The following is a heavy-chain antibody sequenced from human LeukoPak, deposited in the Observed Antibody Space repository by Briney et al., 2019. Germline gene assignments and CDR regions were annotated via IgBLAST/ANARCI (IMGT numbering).Heavy chain of an antibody. D-gene: IGHD6-13*01. J-gene: IGHJ4*02. Sequence: GGSLRLSCAASGFTYSNYAMSWVRQGPGKGLEWVSTISGNGGSTYYADSVKGRFTISRDNSKNTVYLQMSSLRVEDTAVYYCAKRIAATSFDYWGQGTLVTVSS. CDR2: ISGNGGST. V-gene: IGHV3-23*01. CDR3: AKRIAATSFDY. CDR1: GFTYSNYA.